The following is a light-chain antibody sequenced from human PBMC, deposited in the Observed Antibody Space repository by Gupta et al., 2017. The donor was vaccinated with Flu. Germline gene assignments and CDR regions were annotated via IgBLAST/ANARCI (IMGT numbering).Light chain of an antibody. Sequence: SPGTLSLSPGERAPLSCRARQSIRSSYLAWYQQKPGQAPRLLIYGASSRATGIPDRFSGSGSGTAFTLTISRLEPEDFAVYYCQQYGDSPLTFGGGTKVEI. CDR3: QQYGDSPLT. V-gene: IGKV3-20*01. J-gene: IGKJ4*01. CDR2: GAS. CDR1: QSIRSSY.